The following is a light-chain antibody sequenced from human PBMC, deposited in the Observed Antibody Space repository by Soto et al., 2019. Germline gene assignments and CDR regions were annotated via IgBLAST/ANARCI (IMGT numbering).Light chain of an antibody. J-gene: IGKJ1*01. CDR2: GAS. V-gene: IGKV3-20*01. Sequence: DIVMTQSPATLSVSPVERSILSFRASQSIRTDLAWYQQKSGQGPRLLIYGASSRATGIPDRFSGSGSGTDFTLTISRLEPEDFAVYHCQQYGTSPWTFGQGTKVDIK. CDR3: QQYGTSPWT. CDR1: QSIRTD.